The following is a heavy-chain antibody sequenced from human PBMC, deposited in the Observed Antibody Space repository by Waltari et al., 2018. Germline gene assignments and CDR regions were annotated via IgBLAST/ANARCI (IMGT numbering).Heavy chain of an antibody. CDR3: AREKGFSSGNFDY. CDR1: GYSFTTYW. D-gene: IGHD6-19*01. CDR2: LYPGDSDT. J-gene: IGHJ4*02. V-gene: IGHV5-51*01. Sequence: EVQLVQSGAEVKKPGESLKISCKGSGYSFTTYWIGWVRQMPGKGLEWMGFLYPGDSDTRYSPSFQGQVTISVDTSISTAYLQWSTLKASDTAMYFCAREKGFSSGNFDYWGQGTVVTVSS.